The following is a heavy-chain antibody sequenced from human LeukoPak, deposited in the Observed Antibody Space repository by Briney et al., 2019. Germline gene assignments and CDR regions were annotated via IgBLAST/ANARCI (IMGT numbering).Heavy chain of an antibody. CDR2: IIPILGIA. V-gene: IGHV1-69*02. Sequence: SVKVSCKASGGTFSSYTISWVRQAPGQGLEWMGRIIPILGIANYAQKFQGRVTITADKSTSTAYMELSSLRSEDTAVYYCARAQEVSYYYCYGMDVWGQGTTVTVSS. CDR3: ARAQEVSYYYCYGMDV. J-gene: IGHJ6*02. CDR1: GGTFSSYT. D-gene: IGHD6-6*01.